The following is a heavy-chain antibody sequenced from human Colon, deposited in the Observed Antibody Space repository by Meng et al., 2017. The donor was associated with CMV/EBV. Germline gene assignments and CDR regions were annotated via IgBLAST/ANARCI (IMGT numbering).Heavy chain of an antibody. CDR2: ILPIFITT. J-gene: IGHJ4*02. CDR3: ARDRGDSGFDA. V-gene: IGHV1-69*05. Sequence: SVKVSCKASGYTFTSYGISWVRQAPGQGLEWIGGILPIFITTKYGQKFQGRITITTDESASTAYMELKSLRSDDTAVYYCARDRGDSGFDAWGQGTLVTVSS. CDR1: GYTFTSYG. D-gene: IGHD2-21*02.